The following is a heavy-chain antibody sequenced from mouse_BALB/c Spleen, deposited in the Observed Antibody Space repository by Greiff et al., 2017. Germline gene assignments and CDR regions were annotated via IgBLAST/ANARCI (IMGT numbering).Heavy chain of an antibody. V-gene: IGHV1-7*01. CDR1: GYTFTSYW. Sequence: VQLQQSGAELAKPGASVKMSCKASGYTFTSYWMHWVKQRPGQGLEWIGYINPSTGYTEYNQKFKDKATLTADKSSSTAYMQLSSLTSEDSAVYYCARSLITTVPFAYWGQGTLVTVSA. CDR2: INPSTGYT. D-gene: IGHD1-1*01. J-gene: IGHJ3*01. CDR3: ARSLITTVPFAY.